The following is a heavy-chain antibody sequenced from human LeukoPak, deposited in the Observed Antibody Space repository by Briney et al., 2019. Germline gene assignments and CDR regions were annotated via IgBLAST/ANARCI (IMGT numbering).Heavy chain of an antibody. V-gene: IGHV3-48*01. CDR1: GFTFSSYN. CDR2: ISSSSSTI. CDR3: ARDHDSSSCPYFDY. Sequence: GGSLRLSCAASGFTFSSYNMNWVRQAPGKGLEGVSYISSSSSTIYYADSVKGRFTISRDNAKNSLYLQMNSLRAEDTAVYYCARDHDSSSCPYFDYWGQGTLVTVSS. D-gene: IGHD6-13*01. J-gene: IGHJ4*02.